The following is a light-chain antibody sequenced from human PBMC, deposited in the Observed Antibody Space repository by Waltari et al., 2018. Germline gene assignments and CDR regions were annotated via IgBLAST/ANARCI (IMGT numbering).Light chain of an antibody. CDR3: SSYAGSSNLL. V-gene: IGLV2-8*01. CDR2: AVT. J-gene: IGLJ3*02. CDR1: SSDVGGYNY. Sequence: QSALTQPPSASGSPGQSVTTSCTGTSSDVGGYNYVSWYQQHPGKAPKLLIYAVTKRPSGVPDRFSGSKSGNTASLSVSGLQAEDEADYYCSSYAGSSNLLFGGGTKLTVL.